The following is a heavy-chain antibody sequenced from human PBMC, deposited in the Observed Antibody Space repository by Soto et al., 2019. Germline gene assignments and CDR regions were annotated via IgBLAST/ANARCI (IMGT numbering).Heavy chain of an antibody. Sequence: ASVKVSCKASGYTFTGYYMHWVRQAPGQGLEWMGWINPNSGGANYAQKFQGRVTMTRDTSISTAYMELSRLRSDDTAVYYCARDPGSLGDTTEGFDYWGQRTLVTVSS. J-gene: IGHJ4*02. CDR3: ARDPGSLGDTTEGFDY. D-gene: IGHD1-26*01. V-gene: IGHV1-2*02. CDR1: GYTFTGYY. CDR2: INPNSGGA.